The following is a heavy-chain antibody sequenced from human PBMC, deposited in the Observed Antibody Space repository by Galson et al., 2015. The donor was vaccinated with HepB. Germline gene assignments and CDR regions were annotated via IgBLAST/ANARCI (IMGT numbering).Heavy chain of an antibody. CDR3: AAHDSSGYYYYYYYMDV. Sequence: SLRLSCAASGFTFSTHWMSWVRQAPGKGLEWVANIKQDGSEKYYVDSVKGRFTISRDNAKNSLYLQMNSLRAEDTAVYYCAAHDSSGYYYYYYYMDVWGKGTTVTVSS. CDR2: IKQDGSEK. CDR1: GFTFSTHW. J-gene: IGHJ6*03. D-gene: IGHD3-22*01. V-gene: IGHV3-7*01.